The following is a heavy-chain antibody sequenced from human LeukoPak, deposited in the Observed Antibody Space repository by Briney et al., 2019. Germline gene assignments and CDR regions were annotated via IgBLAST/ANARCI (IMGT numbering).Heavy chain of an antibody. D-gene: IGHD2-15*01. CDR3: ARALADCSGGSCYSKGLSLDV. CDR1: GFTFSSYE. V-gene: IGHV3-48*03. J-gene: IGHJ6*02. Sequence: GGSLRLSCAASGFTFSSYEMNWVRQAPGKGLEWVSYISSSGSTIYYADSVEGRFTISRDNAKNSLYLQMNSLRAEDTAVYYCARALADCSGGSCYSKGLSLDVWGQGTTVTVSS. CDR2: ISSSGSTI.